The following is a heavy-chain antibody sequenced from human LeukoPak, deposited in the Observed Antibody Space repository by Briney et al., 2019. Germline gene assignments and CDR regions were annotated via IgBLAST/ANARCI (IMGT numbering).Heavy chain of an antibody. J-gene: IGHJ4*02. V-gene: IGHV3-23*01. D-gene: IGHD5-24*01. CDR3: AKDQEMATIEDFDY. Sequence: GGSLRLSCAASGFTFSSYGMSWVRQAPGKGLEWVSAISGSGGSTYYADSVKGRFTISRDNSKNTLYLQMNSLRAEDTAVYYCAKDQEMATIEDFDYWGQGTLVTVSS. CDR2: ISGSGGST. CDR1: GFTFSSYG.